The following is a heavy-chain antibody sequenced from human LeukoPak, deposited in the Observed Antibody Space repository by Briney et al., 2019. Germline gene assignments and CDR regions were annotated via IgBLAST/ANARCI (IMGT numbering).Heavy chain of an antibody. CDR2: IIPIFGTA. D-gene: IGHD2-2*03. CDR1: GGTFSSYA. CDR3: ASGYCSSTSCYFHYYYYMDV. J-gene: IGHJ6*03. Sequence: SVKVSCKASGGTFSSYAISWVRQAPGQGLEWMGRIIPIFGTANYAQKFQGRVTITTDESTSTAYMELSSLRSEDTAVYYCASGYCSSTSCYFHYYYYMDVWGKGTTVTVSS. V-gene: IGHV1-69*05.